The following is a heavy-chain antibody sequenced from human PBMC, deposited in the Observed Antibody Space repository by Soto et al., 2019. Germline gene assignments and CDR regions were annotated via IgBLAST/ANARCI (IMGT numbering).Heavy chain of an antibody. Sequence: ASVKVSCKASGYTFTGYYMHWVRQAHGQGLGWKGWTKPNSGGTNYEQKFQGRVTMTRDTSISTAYMVLRRLRSEDTAVYYCARGSEDYGDYVDYWGQGTLVTVSS. CDR1: GYTFTGYY. V-gene: IGHV1-2*02. CDR3: ARGSEDYGDYVDY. J-gene: IGHJ4*02. CDR2: TKPNSGGT. D-gene: IGHD4-17*01.